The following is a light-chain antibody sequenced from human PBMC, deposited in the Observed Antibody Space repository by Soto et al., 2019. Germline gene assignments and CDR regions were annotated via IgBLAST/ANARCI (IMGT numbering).Light chain of an antibody. Sequence: EIVLTQSPATLSLSPGERATLSCRASQNVSTYLAWYQQKPGQASRLLIYDASNRATDIPARFSGSGSGTDFTLTISSLEPEDFAVYYCQQRTNWLTFGPGTKVVIK. CDR2: DAS. J-gene: IGKJ3*01. CDR3: QQRTNWLT. V-gene: IGKV3-11*01. CDR1: QNVSTY.